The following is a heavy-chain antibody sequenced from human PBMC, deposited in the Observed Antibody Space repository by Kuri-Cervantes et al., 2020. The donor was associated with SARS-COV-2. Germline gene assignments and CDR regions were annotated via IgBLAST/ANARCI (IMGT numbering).Heavy chain of an antibody. CDR1: GYTFTSYY. J-gene: IGHJ4*02. CDR3: ARDLANRGVRGVIRLIGLDY. V-gene: IGHV1-46*01. CDR2: INPSGGST. Sequence: ASVKVSCKASGYTFTSYYMHWVRQAPGQGLEWMGIINPSGGSTSYAQKFQGRVTMTRDTSTSTVYMELSSLRSEDTAVYYCARDLANRGVRGVIRLIGLDYWGQGTLVTVSS. D-gene: IGHD3-10*01.